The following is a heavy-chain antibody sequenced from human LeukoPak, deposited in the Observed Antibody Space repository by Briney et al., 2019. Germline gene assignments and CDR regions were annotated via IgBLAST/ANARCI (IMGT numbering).Heavy chain of an antibody. CDR1: GFTFSSYG. V-gene: IGHV3-23*01. CDR2: ISGSGGST. CDR3: TRHQSRLGDAFDI. Sequence: GGSLRLSCAASGFTFSSYGMSWVRQAPGKGVEGVSGISGSGGSTYYADSVKGRFTISRENCKNTLYVQMNRLTTEDRAVYYCTRHQSRLGDAFDIWGQGTMVTVSS. J-gene: IGHJ3*02.